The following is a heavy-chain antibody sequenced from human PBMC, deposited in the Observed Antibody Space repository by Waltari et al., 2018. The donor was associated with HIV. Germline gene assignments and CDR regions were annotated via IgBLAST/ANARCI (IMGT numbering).Heavy chain of an antibody. J-gene: IGHJ4*02. CDR3: ARDVYDFWSGYPLFDY. D-gene: IGHD3-3*01. Sequence: QVQLVQSGPEVKKPGASVKVSCKASGYTFTNYGISWVRRAPGQGLEWMGWISVYNGNTNYAQKLQDRVTMTTDTSTSTAYMELRSLRSDDTAVYYCARDVYDFWSGYPLFDYWGQGTLVTVSS. CDR2: ISVYNGNT. V-gene: IGHV1-18*01. CDR1: GYTFTNYG.